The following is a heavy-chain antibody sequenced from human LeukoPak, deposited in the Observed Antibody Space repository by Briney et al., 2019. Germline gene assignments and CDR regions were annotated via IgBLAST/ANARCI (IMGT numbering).Heavy chain of an antibody. CDR1: GGTFSSYA. V-gene: IGHV1-69*06. D-gene: IGHD3-10*01. CDR2: IIPIFGTA. Sequence: SVKVSCKASGGTFSSYAISWVRQATGQGLEWMGGIIPIFGTANYAQKFQGRVTITADKSTSTAYLELSSLRSEDTAVYYCARNTQVRGVINLRYGMDVWGKGTTVTVSS. J-gene: IGHJ6*04. CDR3: ARNTQVRGVINLRYGMDV.